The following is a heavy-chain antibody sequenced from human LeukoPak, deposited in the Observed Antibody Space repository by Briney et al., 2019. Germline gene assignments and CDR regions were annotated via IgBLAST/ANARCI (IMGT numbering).Heavy chain of an antibody. CDR1: GYTFTNSD. D-gene: IGHD6-6*01. CDR3: ARSAPSGRNFDY. Sequence: GASVKVSCKASGYTFTNSDINWVRQATGQGLEWMGWMDPNSGDRGYIQKFQGRVTMTRDTFISTAYMELSSLRSEDTAVYYCARSAPSGRNFDYWGQGTLVTVSS. J-gene: IGHJ4*02. CDR2: MDPNSGDR. V-gene: IGHV1-8*01.